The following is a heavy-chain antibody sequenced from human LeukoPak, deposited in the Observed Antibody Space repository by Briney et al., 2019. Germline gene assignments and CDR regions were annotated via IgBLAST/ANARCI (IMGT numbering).Heavy chain of an antibody. V-gene: IGHV3-49*03. Sequence: GGSLRLSCTASGFTFSDYAMSWFRQAPGKGLEWVGFIRNKAYGGTAEYAASVKGRFTVSRDDSKTIAYLQMNSLKTEDTAVYYCTREKRYFDWFQADYWGQGTLVTVSS. CDR2: IRNKAYGGTA. CDR1: GFTFSDYA. J-gene: IGHJ4*02. CDR3: TREKRYFDWFQADY. D-gene: IGHD3-9*01.